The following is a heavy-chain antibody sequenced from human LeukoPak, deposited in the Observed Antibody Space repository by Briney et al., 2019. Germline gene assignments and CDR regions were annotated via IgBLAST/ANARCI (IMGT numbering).Heavy chain of an antibody. CDR1: GFTFSSYS. Sequence: GGSLRLSCAASGFTFSSYSMNWVRQAPGKGLEWVSSISSSSSYIYYADSVKGRFTISRDNAKNSLHLQMNSLRAEDTAVYYCARAGGYSGYDLSFDYWGQGTLVTVSS. CDR2: ISSSSSYI. D-gene: IGHD5-12*01. V-gene: IGHV3-21*01. J-gene: IGHJ4*02. CDR3: ARAGGYSGYDLSFDY.